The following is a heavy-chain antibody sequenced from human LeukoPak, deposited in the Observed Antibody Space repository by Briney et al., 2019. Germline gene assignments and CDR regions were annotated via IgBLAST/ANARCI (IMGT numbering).Heavy chain of an antibody. V-gene: IGHV3-74*01. Sequence: PGGSLRLSCAASGLTFSSHWMHWVRQAPGKGLVWVSRITNDGSSTTYADSVKGRFTISRDNAKNSVYLQMNSLRAEDSAIYYCARDFNWAFDFWGQGTLVTVSS. J-gene: IGHJ4*02. CDR3: ARDFNWAFDF. D-gene: IGHD1-1*01. CDR2: ITNDGSST. CDR1: GLTFSSHW.